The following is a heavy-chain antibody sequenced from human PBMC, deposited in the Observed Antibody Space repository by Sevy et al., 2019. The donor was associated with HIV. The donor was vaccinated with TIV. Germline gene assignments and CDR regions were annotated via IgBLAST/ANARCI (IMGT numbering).Heavy chain of an antibody. V-gene: IGHV3-30*02. CDR3: AKDGIAAAGEVPFDY. Sequence: GGSLRLSCAGSGFTFSSYGMHWVRQAPGKGLEWVAFIRYDGSNKYYADSVKGRFTISRDNSKNTLYLQMNSLRAEDTAVYYCAKDGIAAAGEVPFDYWGQGTLVTVSS. CDR1: GFTFSSYG. J-gene: IGHJ4*02. D-gene: IGHD6-13*01. CDR2: IRYDGSNK.